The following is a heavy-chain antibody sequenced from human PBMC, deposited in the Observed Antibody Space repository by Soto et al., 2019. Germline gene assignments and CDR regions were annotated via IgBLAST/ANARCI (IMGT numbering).Heavy chain of an antibody. CDR2: TYYRSKWSN. CDR1: GDSVSSDSAA. V-gene: IGHV6-1*01. J-gene: IGHJ6*02. D-gene: IGHD3-10*01. Sequence: SQTLSPTCAISGDSVSSDSAAWIWIRQSPSRGLEWLGRTYYRSKWSNDYAVSVKSRITINPDTSKNQFSLHLYSVTPEDTAVYYCAGVPWFRGMDVWGQGTPVTVSS. CDR3: AGVPWFRGMDV.